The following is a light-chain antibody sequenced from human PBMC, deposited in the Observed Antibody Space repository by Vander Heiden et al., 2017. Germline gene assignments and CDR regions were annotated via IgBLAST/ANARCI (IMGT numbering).Light chain of an antibody. CDR1: QDISNY. J-gene: IGKJ3*01. V-gene: IGKV1-33*01. CDR2: DAS. Sequence: DIQMSQPPSSLSASVRDRVTITSQASQDISNYLNWYQQKPGKAPKLLIYDASNLETGVPSRFSGSGSGTDFTFTISSLQPEDIATYYCQQYDNTPLTFGPGTKVDIK. CDR3: QQYDNTPLT.